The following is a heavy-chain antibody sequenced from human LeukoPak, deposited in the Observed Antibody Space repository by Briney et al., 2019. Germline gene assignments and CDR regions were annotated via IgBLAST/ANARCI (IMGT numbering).Heavy chain of an antibody. V-gene: IGHV1-69*13. D-gene: IGHD3-10*01. CDR3: ARDGEGVAISVNYWFDP. Sequence: SVKVSCKASGGTFSSYAISWVRQAPGQGLEWMGGIIPIFGTANYAQKFQGRVTITADESTSTAYMELSSLRSEDTAVYYCARDGEGVAISVNYWFDPWGQGTLVTVSS. J-gene: IGHJ5*02. CDR2: IIPIFGTA. CDR1: GGTFSSYA.